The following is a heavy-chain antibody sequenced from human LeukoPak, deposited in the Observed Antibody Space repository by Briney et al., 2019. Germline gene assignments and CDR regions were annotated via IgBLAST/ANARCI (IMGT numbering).Heavy chain of an antibody. Sequence: SETLSLTCTVSGGSISSGSYYWSWIRQPAGKGLEWIGRIYTSGSTNYNPSLKSRVTISVDTSKNQFSLKLSSVTAADTAVYYCARGGEGDMTTVTTGWFDPWGQGTLVTVSS. D-gene: IGHD4-17*01. CDR2: IYTSGST. J-gene: IGHJ5*02. V-gene: IGHV4-61*02. CDR3: ARGGEGDMTTVTTGWFDP. CDR1: GGSISSGSYY.